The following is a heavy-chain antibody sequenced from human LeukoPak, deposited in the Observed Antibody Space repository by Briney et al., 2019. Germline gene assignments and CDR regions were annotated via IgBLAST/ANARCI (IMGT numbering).Heavy chain of an antibody. CDR3: ARGVVVVAATDYFDY. J-gene: IGHJ4*02. V-gene: IGHV1-2*02. CDR2: INPNSGGT. Sequence: ASVKVSCKASGYMFTGYYMHWVRQAPGQGLEWMGWINPNSGGTNYAQKFQGRVTMTRDTSISTAYMELSRLRSEDTAVYYCARGVVVVAATDYFDYWGQGTLVTVSS. D-gene: IGHD2-15*01. CDR1: GYMFTGYY.